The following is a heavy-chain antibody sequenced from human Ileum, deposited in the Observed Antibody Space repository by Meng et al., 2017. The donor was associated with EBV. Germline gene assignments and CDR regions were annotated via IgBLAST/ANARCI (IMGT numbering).Heavy chain of an antibody. J-gene: IGHJ4*02. Sequence: HVPPHASGPGRVQRAETLSLTCTVSGGSVSISSYYWSWIRQPPGKGLEWIGYIYYSGTTNYNPSLESRVTISVDTSKNQFSLKLRSVAASDTAVYYCARGWDTAMDSGWGQGTLVTVSS. CDR1: GGSVSISSYY. V-gene: IGHV4-61*01. CDR3: ARGWDTAMDSG. CDR2: IYYSGTT. D-gene: IGHD5-18*01.